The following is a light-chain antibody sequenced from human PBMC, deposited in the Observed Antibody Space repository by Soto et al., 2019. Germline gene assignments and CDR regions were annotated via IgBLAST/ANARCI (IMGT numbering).Light chain of an antibody. CDR2: GNS. CDR1: SSNIGAGYD. J-gene: IGLJ1*01. V-gene: IGLV1-40*01. Sequence: QSVLTQPPSVSGAPGQRVTISCTGSSSNIGAGYDVHWYQQLPVTAPKLLIYGNSNRPSGFPDRFSGSKSGTSASLAITGLQAEDEADYYCQSYDSSLSGSYVFGTGTQLTVL. CDR3: QSYDSSLSGSYV.